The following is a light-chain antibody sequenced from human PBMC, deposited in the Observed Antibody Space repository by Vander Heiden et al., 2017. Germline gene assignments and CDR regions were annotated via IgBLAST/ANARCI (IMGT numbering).Light chain of an antibody. Sequence: EIVLTQSPGTLSLSPGERATLSCRASQSVSSSHLAWYQQKPGQAPRLLIYGASSRATGIPDRFSGSGSGTVFTLTISRLEPEDFAVYYCQQYGSSPLTFGGGTKVEIK. CDR2: GAS. V-gene: IGKV3-20*01. CDR3: QQYGSSPLT. J-gene: IGKJ4*01. CDR1: QSVSSSH.